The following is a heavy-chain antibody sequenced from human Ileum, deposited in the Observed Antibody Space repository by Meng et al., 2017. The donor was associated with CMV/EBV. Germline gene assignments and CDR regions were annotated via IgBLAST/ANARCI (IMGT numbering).Heavy chain of an antibody. J-gene: IGHJ4*02. Sequence: SWSACGFTCSSYWRHWVRRAPGKGLVWVSRINSDGSSTSYADFVKGRFTISRDNAKNTLYLQMNSLRAEDTAVYYCARGTGQLEPFDYWGQGTLVTVSS. CDR2: INSDGSST. CDR1: GFTCSSYW. D-gene: IGHD5-18*01. CDR3: ARGTGQLEPFDY. V-gene: IGHV3-74*01.